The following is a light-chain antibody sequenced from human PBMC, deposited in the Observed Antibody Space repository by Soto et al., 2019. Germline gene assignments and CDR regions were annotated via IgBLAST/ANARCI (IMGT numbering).Light chain of an antibody. J-gene: IGKJ5*01. Sequence: EVLLTQSPAALSVSPGETATLSCRASHSVVYNLAWYQQRPGQAPRLLIYRATSRATGVPARFSGSGTGTEFHLSIRSLQAQDFAVYYCQQYDVWPPITCGQGTRLEVK. V-gene: IGKV3-15*01. CDR2: RAT. CDR1: HSVVYN. CDR3: QQYDVWPPIT.